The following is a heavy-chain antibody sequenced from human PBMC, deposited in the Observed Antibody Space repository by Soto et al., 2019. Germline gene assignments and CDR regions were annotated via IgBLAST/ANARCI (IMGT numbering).Heavy chain of an antibody. CDR2: IYYSGST. CDR1: GDSISSIDYY. Sequence: SETLSLTCTVSGDSISSIDYYWGWIRQPPGKGLEWIGTIYYSGSTHYNPSLKSRVTISVDTSKNQFSLKLSSVTAADTAVYYCARHREGEGFFDSWGRGTLVTVSS. J-gene: IGHJ4*02. CDR3: ARHREGEGFFDS. D-gene: IGHD3-16*01. V-gene: IGHV4-39*01.